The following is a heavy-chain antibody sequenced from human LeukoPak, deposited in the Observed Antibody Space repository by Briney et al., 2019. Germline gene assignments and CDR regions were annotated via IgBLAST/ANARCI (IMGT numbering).Heavy chain of an antibody. J-gene: IGHJ4*02. Sequence: SETLSLTCAVYGGSFSGYYWSWIRQPPGKGLEWIGEINHSRSTNYNPSLKSRVTISVDTSKNQFSLKLSSVTAADTAVYYCARGQRIAARPMAYWGQGTLVTVSS. CDR1: GGSFSGYY. CDR3: ARGQRIAARPMAY. CDR2: INHSRST. V-gene: IGHV4-34*01. D-gene: IGHD6-6*01.